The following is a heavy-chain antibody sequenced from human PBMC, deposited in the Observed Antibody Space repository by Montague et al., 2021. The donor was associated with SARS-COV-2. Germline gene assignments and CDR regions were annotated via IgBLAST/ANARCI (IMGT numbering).Heavy chain of an antibody. CDR3: ARTSASSDY. D-gene: IGHD1-26*01. V-gene: IGHV6-1*01. CDR2: SYYRSKWYN. Sequence: CAISGDSVSRNSAAWNWVRHSPSLRLALQVISYYRSKWYNDYAVSVKSRITINPDTSKNQISLQLNSVTPEDTAVYYCARTSASSDYWGQGTLVTVSS. CDR1: GDSVSRNSAA. J-gene: IGHJ4*02.